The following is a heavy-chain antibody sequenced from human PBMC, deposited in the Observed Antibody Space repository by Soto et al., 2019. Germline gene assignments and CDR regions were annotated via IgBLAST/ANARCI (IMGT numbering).Heavy chain of an antibody. D-gene: IGHD3-16*02. CDR3: ARGVTFGGVIAPRFDP. CDR1: GDSISNLDYF. Sequence: SETLSLTCSVSGDSISNLDYFWAWIRQPPGQALEYIGYIYKSATTYYNPSFESRVAISVDTSKNQLSLKVTSVTAADTAVYYCARGVTFGGVIAPRFDPWGQGTLVTVSS. V-gene: IGHV4-30-4*01. CDR2: IYKSATT. J-gene: IGHJ5*02.